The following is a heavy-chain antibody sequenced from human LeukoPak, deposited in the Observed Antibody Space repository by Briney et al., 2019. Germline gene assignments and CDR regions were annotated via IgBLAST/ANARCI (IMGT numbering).Heavy chain of an antibody. CDR3: AKNHRLVEYYFYY. D-gene: IGHD1-26*01. Sequence: GGSLRLSCAASGFTFSSYAMSWVRQAPGKGLEWVSAISGSGGSTYYADSVKGRFTISRDNSKDTLYLQMNSLRAEDTAVYYCAKNHRLVEYYFYYWGQGTLVTVSS. J-gene: IGHJ4*02. CDR2: ISGSGGST. V-gene: IGHV3-23*01. CDR1: GFTFSSYA.